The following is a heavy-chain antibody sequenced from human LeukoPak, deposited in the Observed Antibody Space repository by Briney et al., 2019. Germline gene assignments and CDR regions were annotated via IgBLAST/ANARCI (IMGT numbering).Heavy chain of an antibody. CDR3: ARLLDYDSTYYYMDV. CDR1: GYSFSNYW. Sequence: GESLKISCKGSGYSFSNYWIGWVRQLPGKGLEYMGKIYPDDSDTRYSPSFEGQVTISADKSISTAYLQWSSLKASDTAMYYCARLLDYDSTYYYMDVWGTGTSVTVS. CDR2: IYPDDSDT. J-gene: IGHJ6*03. D-gene: IGHD4-17*01. V-gene: IGHV5-51*01.